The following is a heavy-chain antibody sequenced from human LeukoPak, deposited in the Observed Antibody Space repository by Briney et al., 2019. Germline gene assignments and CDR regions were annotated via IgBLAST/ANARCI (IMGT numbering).Heavy chain of an antibody. Sequence: GASVKVSCKASGYTFTSYDINWVRQATGQGLEWTGWMNPNSGNTGYAQKFQGRVTMTRNTSISTAYMELSSLRSEDTAVYYCARVSGGSYHFDYWGQGTLVTVSS. CDR1: GYTFTSYD. V-gene: IGHV1-8*01. CDR3: ARVSGGSYHFDY. CDR2: MNPNSGNT. D-gene: IGHD1-26*01. J-gene: IGHJ4*02.